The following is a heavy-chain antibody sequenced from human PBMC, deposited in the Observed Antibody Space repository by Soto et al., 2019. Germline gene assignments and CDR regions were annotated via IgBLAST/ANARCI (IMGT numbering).Heavy chain of an antibody. CDR2: INPSGGRT. Sequence: QVQLVQSGAEVKKPGASVKVSCNASGYTFTTYDMHWVRQAPRQGLEWMGIINPSGGRTTYPQKFQGRVTMTRDTSTSTVYLELNLMTSEDTAVYYSASDRLCYNSLDYWGQGTLVTVSS. CDR1: GYTFTTYD. J-gene: IGHJ4*02. V-gene: IGHV1-46*01. D-gene: IGHD1-1*01. CDR3: ASDRLCYNSLDY.